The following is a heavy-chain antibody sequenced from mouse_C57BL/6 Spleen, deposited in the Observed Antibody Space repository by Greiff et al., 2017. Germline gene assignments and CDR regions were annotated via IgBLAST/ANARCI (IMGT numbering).Heavy chain of an antibody. V-gene: IGHV5-17*01. Sequence: EVKLEESGGGLVKPGGSLKLSCAASGFTFSDYGMHWVRQAPEKGLEWVAYISSGSSTIYYADTVKGRFTISRDNAKNTLFLQMTSLRSEDTAMYYCARTPGRYAMDYWGQGTSVTVSS. CDR1: GFTFSDYG. J-gene: IGHJ4*01. CDR3: ARTPGRYAMDY. CDR2: ISSGSSTI. D-gene: IGHD3-3*01.